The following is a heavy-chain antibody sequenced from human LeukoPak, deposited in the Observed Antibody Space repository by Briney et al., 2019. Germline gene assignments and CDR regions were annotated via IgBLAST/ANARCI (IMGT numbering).Heavy chain of an antibody. CDR3: ASPYYYDSSGYPY. Sequence: SETLSLTCTVSGGSISGYYWSWIRQPPGKGLEWIGYIYYSGSTSYNPSLKSRVTISVDTSKNQFSLKLSSVTAADTAVYYCASPYYYDSSGYPYWGQGTLVTVSS. CDR2: IYYSGST. J-gene: IGHJ4*02. CDR1: GGSISGYY. D-gene: IGHD3-22*01. V-gene: IGHV4-59*01.